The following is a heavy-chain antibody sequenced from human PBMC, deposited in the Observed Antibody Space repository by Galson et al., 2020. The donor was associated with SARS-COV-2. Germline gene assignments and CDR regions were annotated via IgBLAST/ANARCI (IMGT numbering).Heavy chain of an antibody. CDR3: ARSYDDFATWFDP. J-gene: IGHJ5*02. V-gene: IGHV1-8*01. Sequence: PNSGNTGYAQKFQGRVTMTRTTSISTAYMELNSLTSEDTAVYYCARSYDDFATWFDPWGQGTLVTVSS. D-gene: IGHD4-17*01. CDR2: PNSGNT.